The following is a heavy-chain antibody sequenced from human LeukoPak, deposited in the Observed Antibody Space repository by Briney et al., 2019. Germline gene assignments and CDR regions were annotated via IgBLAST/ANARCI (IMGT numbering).Heavy chain of an antibody. J-gene: IGHJ4*02. CDR3: ARAPDSSGYYHEFDY. Sequence: PGGSLRLSCAASGCTFSSYEMNWVLQAPGKGLEWVSYISGSGSTVYYADSVRGRFTISRDNAKNSLYLQMNSLRAEDTAVYYCARAPDSSGYYHEFDYWGQGTLVTVSS. CDR2: ISGSGSTV. D-gene: IGHD3-22*01. V-gene: IGHV3-48*03. CDR1: GCTFSSYE.